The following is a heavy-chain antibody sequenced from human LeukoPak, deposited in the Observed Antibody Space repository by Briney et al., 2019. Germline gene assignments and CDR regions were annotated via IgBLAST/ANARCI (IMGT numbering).Heavy chain of an antibody. Sequence: VASVKVSCKASGYTFTGYYMHWVRQAPGQGLEWMGWINPNSGGTNYAQKFQGRVTMTRDTSISTAYMELSRLRSDDTAVYYCARWYDFWSGYYSYYFDYWGQGTLVTVSS. CDR3: ARWYDFWSGYYSYYFDY. CDR2: INPNSGGT. J-gene: IGHJ4*02. V-gene: IGHV1-2*02. D-gene: IGHD3-3*01. CDR1: GYTFTGYY.